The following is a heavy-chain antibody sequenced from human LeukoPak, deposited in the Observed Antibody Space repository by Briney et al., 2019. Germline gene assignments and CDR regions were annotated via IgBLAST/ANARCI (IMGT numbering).Heavy chain of an antibody. D-gene: IGHD2-21*02. J-gene: IGHJ3*02. V-gene: IGHV5-51*01. CDR3: ARRRYCGGDCYDRAFDI. Sequence: GESLKISCKGSGYSFTSYWIGWVGQMPGKGLEWMGIIYPGDSDTRYSPSFQGQVTISADKSISTAYLQWSSLKASDTAMYYCARRRYCGGDCYDRAFDIWGQGTMVTVSS. CDR1: GYSFTSYW. CDR2: IYPGDSDT.